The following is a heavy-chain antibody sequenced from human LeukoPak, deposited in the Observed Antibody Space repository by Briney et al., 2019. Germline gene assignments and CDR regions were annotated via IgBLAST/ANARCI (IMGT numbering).Heavy chain of an antibody. Sequence: KSGGSLRLTCAASGFTFSDYYMSWIRQAPGKGLEWLSYISRSGSSIHYADSVKGRFTISRDNAKNSLYLQMNGTRAEDTAVYYCARDFRDRSMPIDFWGQGTLVTVSS. CDR3: ARDFRDRSMPIDF. V-gene: IGHV3-11*01. CDR2: ISRSGSSI. J-gene: IGHJ4*02. CDR1: GFTFSDYY. D-gene: IGHD2/OR15-2a*01.